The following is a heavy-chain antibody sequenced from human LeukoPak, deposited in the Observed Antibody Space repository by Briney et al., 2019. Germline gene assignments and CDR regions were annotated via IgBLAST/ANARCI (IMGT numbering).Heavy chain of an antibody. J-gene: IGHJ4*02. D-gene: IGHD3-22*01. V-gene: IGHV3-43*01. CDR3: AKTLDYYDSSGPSDY. Sequence: PGGSLRLSCAASGFTFDDYTMHWVRQAPGKGLEWVSLISWDGGSTYHADSVKGRFTISRDNSKNSLYLQMNSLRTEDTALYYCAKTLDYYDSSGPSDYWGQGTLVTVSS. CDR1: GFTFDDYT. CDR2: ISWDGGST.